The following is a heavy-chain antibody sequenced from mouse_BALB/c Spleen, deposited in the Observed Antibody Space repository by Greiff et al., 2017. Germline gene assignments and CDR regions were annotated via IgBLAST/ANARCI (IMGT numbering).Heavy chain of an antibody. Sequence: EVKLQESGGGLVQPGGSRKLSCAASGFTFSSFGMHWVRQAPEKGLEWVAYISSGSSTIYYADTVKGRFTISRDNPKNTLFLQMTSLKSEDTAMYYCARITKDAMDYWGQGTSVTVSS. CDR3: ARITKDAMDY. V-gene: IGHV5-17*02. J-gene: IGHJ4*01. CDR2: ISSGSSTI. D-gene: IGHD2-4*01. CDR1: GFTFSSFG.